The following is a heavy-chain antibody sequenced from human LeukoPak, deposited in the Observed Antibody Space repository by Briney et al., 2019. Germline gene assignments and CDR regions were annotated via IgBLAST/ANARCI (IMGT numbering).Heavy chain of an antibody. CDR2: INPNSGGT. Sequence: ASVKVSCKASGYTFTGYYMRWVRQAPGQGLEWMGWINPNSGGTNYAQKFQGRVTMTRDTSISTAYMELSRLRSDDTAVYYCARSDYDILTGYCYYFDYWGQGTLVTVSS. D-gene: IGHD3-9*01. CDR3: ARSDYDILTGYCYYFDY. CDR1: GYTFTGYY. V-gene: IGHV1-2*02. J-gene: IGHJ4*02.